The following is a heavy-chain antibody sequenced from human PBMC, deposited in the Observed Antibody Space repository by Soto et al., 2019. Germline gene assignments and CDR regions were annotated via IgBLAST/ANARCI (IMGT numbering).Heavy chain of an antibody. CDR2: INHGGRT. Sequence: SETLSLTCAVYGGSFSGYYWSRIRQPPGKGLEWIGEINHGGRTNYSPSLKSRLTISVDTSKNQFSLKLTSVTAADTAVYYCARGRNGMDVWGQGNTVTVSS. CDR1: GGSFSGYY. CDR3: ARGRNGMDV. V-gene: IGHV4-34*01. J-gene: IGHJ6*02.